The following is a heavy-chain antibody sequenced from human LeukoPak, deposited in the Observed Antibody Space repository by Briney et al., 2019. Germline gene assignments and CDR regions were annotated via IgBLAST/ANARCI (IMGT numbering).Heavy chain of an antibody. CDR1: GFTFSSYA. CDR2: LSGSGGNT. J-gene: IGHJ4*02. CDR3: AKGSNYYDSSDYFDY. Sequence: VGSLRLSCAASGFTFSSYAMSWVRQAPGKGLEWVSTLSGSGGNTYYADSVKGRVTISRDNSKNTLYLQMNSLRAEDTAVYHCAKGSNYYDSSDYFDYWGQGTLVTVSS. V-gene: IGHV3-23*01. D-gene: IGHD3-22*01.